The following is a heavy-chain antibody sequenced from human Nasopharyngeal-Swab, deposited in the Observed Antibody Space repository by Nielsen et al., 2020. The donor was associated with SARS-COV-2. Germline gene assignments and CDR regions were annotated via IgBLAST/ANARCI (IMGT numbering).Heavy chain of an antibody. CDR1: GFTFSSYT. Sequence: GSTLRLSCAASGFTFSSYTMNWVRQAPEKGLEWVSYISSSSSAIYYADSVKGRFTISRDNAKNSLYLQMNRLSDEDTAVYYCARDRPPHYSDSSGTPEDAFDIWGQGTMVTVSS. D-gene: IGHD3-22*01. CDR3: ARDRPPHYSDSSGTPEDAFDI. J-gene: IGHJ3*02. V-gene: IGHV3-48*02. CDR2: ISSSSSAI.